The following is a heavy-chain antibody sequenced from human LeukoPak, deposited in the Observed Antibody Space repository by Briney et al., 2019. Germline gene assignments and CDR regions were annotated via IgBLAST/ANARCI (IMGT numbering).Heavy chain of an antibody. Sequence: ASVKVSCKASGYTFTSYGISWVRQAPGQGLEWMGWISAYNGNTNYAQKLQGRVTMTTDTSTSTAYMELRSLRSDDTAVYYCARDALRSTGRYYYYGMDVWGQGTTVTVSS. V-gene: IGHV1-18*01. CDR1: GYTFTSYG. CDR2: ISAYNGNT. J-gene: IGHJ6*02. D-gene: IGHD3-10*01. CDR3: ARDALRSTGRYYYYGMDV.